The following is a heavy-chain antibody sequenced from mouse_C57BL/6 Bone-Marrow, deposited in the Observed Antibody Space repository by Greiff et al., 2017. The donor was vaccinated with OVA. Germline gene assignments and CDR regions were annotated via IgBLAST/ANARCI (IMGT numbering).Heavy chain of an antibody. J-gene: IGHJ2*01. CDR2: IDPENGDT. V-gene: IGHV14-4*01. CDR3: TTYRY. CDR1: GFNIKDDY. Sequence: VQLQQSGAELVRPGASVKLSCTASGFNIKDDYMHWVKERPEQGLEWIGWIDPENGDTEYASNFQGKATITADTSSKTVYLQLSSLTSEDTAVYYCTTYRYWGQGTTLTVSS.